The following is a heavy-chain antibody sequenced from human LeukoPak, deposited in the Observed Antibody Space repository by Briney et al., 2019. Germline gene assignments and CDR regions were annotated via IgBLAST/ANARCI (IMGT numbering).Heavy chain of an antibody. CDR3: ARGGIGVVISDYYYYGMDV. CDR1: GCTFTSYD. V-gene: IGHV1-8*01. D-gene: IGHD3-3*01. CDR2: MNPNSGNT. Sequence: ASVKVSCKASGCTFTSYDINWVRQATGQGLEWMGWMNPNSGNTGYAQKFQGRVTMTRNTSISTAYMELSSLRSEDTAVYYCARGGIGVVISDYYYYGMDVWGQGTTVTVSS. J-gene: IGHJ6*02.